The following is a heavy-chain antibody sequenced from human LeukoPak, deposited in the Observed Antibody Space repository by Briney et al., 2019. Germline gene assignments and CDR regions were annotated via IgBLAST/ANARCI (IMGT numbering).Heavy chain of an antibody. Sequence: SETLSLTCTVSGGSISSYYWSWIRQPPGKGPEWIGYIYYSGSTNYNPSLKSRVTISVDTSKNQFSLKLSSVTAADTAVYYCARQGRGYSYGFWGQGTLVTVSS. D-gene: IGHD5-18*01. CDR1: GGSISSYY. J-gene: IGHJ4*02. V-gene: IGHV4-59*01. CDR2: IYYSGST. CDR3: ARQGRGYSYGF.